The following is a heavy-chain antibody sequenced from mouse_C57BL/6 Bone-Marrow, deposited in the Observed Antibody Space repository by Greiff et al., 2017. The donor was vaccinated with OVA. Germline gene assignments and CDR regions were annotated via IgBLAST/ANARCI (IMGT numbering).Heavy chain of an antibody. CDR2: FYPGSGSI. CDR3: ARHEDKGNWAWFLY. D-gene: IGHD4-1*01. CDR1: GYTFTEYT. V-gene: IGHV1-62-2*01. Sequence: VQLQESGAELVKPGASVKLSCKASGYTFTEYTIHWVKQRSGQGLEWLGWFYPGSGSIKYNEKFKDKATLTADKSSSTVYMEISRLTSEDAAVYFCARHEDKGNWAWFLYWGQGTTLTVSA. J-gene: IGHJ2*01.